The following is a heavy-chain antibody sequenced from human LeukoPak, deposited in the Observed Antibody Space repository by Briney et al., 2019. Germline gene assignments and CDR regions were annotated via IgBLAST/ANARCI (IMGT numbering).Heavy chain of an antibody. CDR1: GDSISSYY. V-gene: IGHV4-59*08. D-gene: IGHD6-6*01. J-gene: IGHJ4*02. CDR3: ARKLQLAGGFDN. CDR2: IYYSGST. Sequence: SETLSLTCTVSGDSISSYYWSWIRQPPGKGLEGIGYIYYSGSTNYNPSLKNRVTISVDTSKNQFSLKLSSVTAADTAVYYCARKLQLAGGFDNWGQGTLVTVSS.